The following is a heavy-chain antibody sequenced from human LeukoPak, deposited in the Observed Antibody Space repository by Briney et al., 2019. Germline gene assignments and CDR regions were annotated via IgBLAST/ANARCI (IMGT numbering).Heavy chain of an antibody. Sequence: GGSLRLSCAASGFTFSSYWMSWVRQAPGKGLGWVANIKQDGSEKYYVDSVKGRFTISRDNAKNSLYLQMNSLRAEDTALYYCAKAHDSSGYYYWFGAYFDYWGQGTLVTVSS. CDR1: GFTFSSYW. V-gene: IGHV3-7*03. CDR2: IKQDGSEK. D-gene: IGHD3-22*01. CDR3: AKAHDSSGYYYWFGAYFDY. J-gene: IGHJ4*02.